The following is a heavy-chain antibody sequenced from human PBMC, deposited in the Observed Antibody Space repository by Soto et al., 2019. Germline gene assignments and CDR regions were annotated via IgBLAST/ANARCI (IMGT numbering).Heavy chain of an antibody. CDR2: IYYSGST. V-gene: IGHV4-31*03. D-gene: IGHD6-6*01. Sequence: SETLSLTCTVSGGSISSCGYYWSWIRRHPGKGLEWIGYIYYSGSTYYNPSLKSRVTISVDTSKNQFSLKLSSVTAADTAVYYCARAARTARYDYWGQGTLVTVSS. CDR3: ARAARTARYDY. CDR1: GGSISSCGYY. J-gene: IGHJ4*02.